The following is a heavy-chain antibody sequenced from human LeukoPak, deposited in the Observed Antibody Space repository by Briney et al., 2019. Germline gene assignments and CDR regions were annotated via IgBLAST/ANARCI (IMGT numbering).Heavy chain of an antibody. D-gene: IGHD1-26*01. CDR3: ARDRDSIVGATEFDF. V-gene: IGHV4-61*02. J-gene: IGHJ4*02. Sequence: TSETLSLTCTVSSGSISSGSHYWNWIRQPAGKGLEWIGRIYPTGSTNYNPSLTSRVTISVDTSKNQFSLRLTSVTAADTAVYYCARDRDSIVGATEFDFWGLGTLVTVSS. CDR2: IYPTGST. CDR1: SGSISSGSHY.